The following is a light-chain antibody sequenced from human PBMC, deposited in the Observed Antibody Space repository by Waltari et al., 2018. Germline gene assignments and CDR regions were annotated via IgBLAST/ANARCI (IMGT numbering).Light chain of an antibody. CDR3: CSYAGSYILV. CDR1: SSDVGYYNY. J-gene: IGLJ2*01. Sequence: QSALTQPRSVSGSPGQSVTISCTGTSSDVGYYNYVSWYQQRPGKAPRLILYDVTKRPSGVPDRVAGSKSGNTASLTISGLQAEDEADFYCCSYAGSYILVFGGGTKLTVL. CDR2: DVT. V-gene: IGLV2-11*01.